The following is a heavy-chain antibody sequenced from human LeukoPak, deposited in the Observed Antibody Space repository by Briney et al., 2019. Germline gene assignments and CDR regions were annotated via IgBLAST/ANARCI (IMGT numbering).Heavy chain of an antibody. Sequence: GGSLRLSCAASGFTFSSYAMSWVRQAPGKGLEWVSAISGSGGSTYYADSVKGRLTISRDNSKNTLYLQMNSLRAEDTAVYYCAKSARVYSGSSYDAFDIWGQGTMVTVSS. J-gene: IGHJ3*02. D-gene: IGHD1-26*01. CDR1: GFTFSSYA. CDR3: AKSARVYSGSSYDAFDI. CDR2: ISGSGGST. V-gene: IGHV3-23*01.